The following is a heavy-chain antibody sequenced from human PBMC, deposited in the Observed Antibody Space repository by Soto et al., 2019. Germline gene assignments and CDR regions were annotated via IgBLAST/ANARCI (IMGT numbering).Heavy chain of an antibody. V-gene: IGHV3-23*01. CDR2: ISGGGGTT. J-gene: IGHJ3*02. D-gene: IGHD4-17*01. CDR1: GFTFASYA. CDR3: AKDMQTTVVTPSAFDI. Sequence: EVQLLESGGGLVQPGGSLRLSCAASGFTFASYALIWVRQDPGKGLEWVSAISGGGGTTYYADSVKGRFTISRDNSKNTLYLQVNSLRAEDTAVYYCAKDMQTTVVTPSAFDIWGQGTMVTVSS.